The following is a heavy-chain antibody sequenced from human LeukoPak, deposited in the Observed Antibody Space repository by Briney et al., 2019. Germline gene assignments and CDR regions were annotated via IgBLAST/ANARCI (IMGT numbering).Heavy chain of an antibody. Sequence: GGSLRLSCAASGFSFSDSYMTWVRHAPGEGLGWISYISTSDRTIYYADTVKCRFAISRDNAKNSLYLQMNCLRAEDTAVYYCARGEYCSSASCYEYCQHWGQGTLVSVSS. CDR1: GFSFSDSY. V-gene: IGHV3-11*04. D-gene: IGHD2-2*01. J-gene: IGHJ1*01. CDR3: ARGEYCSSASCYEYCQH. CDR2: ISTSDRTI.